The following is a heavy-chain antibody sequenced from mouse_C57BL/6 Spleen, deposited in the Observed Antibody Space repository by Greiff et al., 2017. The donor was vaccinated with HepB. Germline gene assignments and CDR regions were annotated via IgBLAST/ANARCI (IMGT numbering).Heavy chain of an antibody. CDR1: GYTFTDYE. CDR3: TRSLYYGSSYEGY. D-gene: IGHD1-1*01. J-gene: IGHJ2*01. Sequence: QVQLQQSGAELVRPGASVTLSCKASGYTFTDYEMHWVKQTPVHGLEWIGAIDPETGGTAYNQKFKGKAILTADKSSSTAYMELRSLTSEDSAVYYCTRSLYYGSSYEGYWGQGTTLTVSS. V-gene: IGHV1-15*01. CDR2: IDPETGGT.